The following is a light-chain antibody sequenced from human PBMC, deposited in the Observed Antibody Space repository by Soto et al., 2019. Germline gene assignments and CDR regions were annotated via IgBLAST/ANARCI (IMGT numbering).Light chain of an antibody. CDR3: QQYENSPIT. CDR1: QSVRSY. CDR2: DAS. J-gene: IGKJ5*01. Sequence: EVVMTQSPATLSLSPGERATLSCRASQSVRSYLAWYQQKPGQAPRXXIYDASNRETGIPARFSGSGSGTEFTLTISSLEPEDFAVYYCQQYENSPITFGQGTRLEIK. V-gene: IGKV3-11*01.